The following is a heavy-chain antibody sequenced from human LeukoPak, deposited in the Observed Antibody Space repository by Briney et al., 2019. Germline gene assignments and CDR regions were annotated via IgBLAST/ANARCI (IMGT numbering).Heavy chain of an antibody. J-gene: IGHJ4*02. Sequence: SETLSLTCTVSGGSISSYYWSWIRQPPGKGLEWIGYIYYSGSTNYNPSLKSRVTISVDTSKNQFSLKLSSVTAADTAVYYCASSTYYDFWSGYYGPQNFDYWGQGTLVTVSS. V-gene: IGHV4-59*08. CDR1: GGSISSYY. CDR3: ASSTYYDFWSGYYGPQNFDY. D-gene: IGHD3-3*01. CDR2: IYYSGST.